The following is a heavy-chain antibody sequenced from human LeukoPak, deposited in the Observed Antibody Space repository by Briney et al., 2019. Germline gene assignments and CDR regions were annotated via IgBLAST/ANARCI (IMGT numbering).Heavy chain of an antibody. V-gene: IGHV1-69*01. Sequence: ASVTVSCTASGGTFSSYAISWVRQAPGQGLEGMGGITPIFGTANYAQKFQGRVTITADESTSTAYMELSSLRSEDTAVYYCARDNYLKGGWRYYLDYWGQGTLVTVSS. CDR2: ITPIFGTA. CDR3: ARDNYLKGGWRYYLDY. J-gene: IGHJ4*02. CDR1: GGTFSSYA. D-gene: IGHD6-19*01.